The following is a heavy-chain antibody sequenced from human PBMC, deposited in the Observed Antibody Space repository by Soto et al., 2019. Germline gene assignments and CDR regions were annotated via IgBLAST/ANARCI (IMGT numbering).Heavy chain of an antibody. CDR1: GFTFSSYA. Sequence: QVQLVESGGGVVQPGRSLRLSCAASGFTFSSYAMHWVRQAPGKGLEWVAVISYDGSNKYYADSVKGRFTISRDNSKNTLYLQMNSLRAEDTAVYYWARDRGSCWHYGMDVWGQGTTVTVSS. CDR2: ISYDGSNK. D-gene: IGHD6-19*01. CDR3: ARDRGSCWHYGMDV. J-gene: IGHJ6*02. V-gene: IGHV3-30-3*01.